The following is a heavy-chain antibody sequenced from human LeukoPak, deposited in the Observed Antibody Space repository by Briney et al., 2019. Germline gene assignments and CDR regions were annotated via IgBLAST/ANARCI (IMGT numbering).Heavy chain of an antibody. CDR2: INPNSGGT. CDR1: GYTFTGYY. CDR3: ARDHYYGSGSYSVKYGMDV. D-gene: IGHD3-10*01. J-gene: IGHJ6*02. V-gene: IGHV1-2*04. Sequence: ASVKVSCKASGYTFTGYYMHWVRQAPGQGLEWMGWINPNSGGTNYAQKFQGWVTMTRDTSTSTAYMELSSLRSEDTAVYYCARDHYYGSGSYSVKYGMDVWGQGTTVTVSS.